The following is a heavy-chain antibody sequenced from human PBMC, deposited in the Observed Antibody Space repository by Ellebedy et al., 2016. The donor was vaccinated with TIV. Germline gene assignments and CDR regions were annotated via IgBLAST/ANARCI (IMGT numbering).Heavy chain of an antibody. D-gene: IGHD6-6*01. CDR2: VYYSGTT. CDR3: ARALGSSSSGY. V-gene: IGHV4-31*02. Sequence: MPSETLSLTCTVSGGSINSGTYYWTWIRQHPGKGLEWIGYVYYSGTTHYNPSLKSRLTISVDTSKNQFSLKLTSVTAADTAVYYCARALGSSSSGYWGQGTLVTVSS. CDR1: GGSINSGTYY. J-gene: IGHJ4*02.